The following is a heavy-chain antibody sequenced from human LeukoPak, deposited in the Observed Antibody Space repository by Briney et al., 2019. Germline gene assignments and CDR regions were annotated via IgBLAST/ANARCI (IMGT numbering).Heavy chain of an antibody. CDR2: ISYDGSNK. J-gene: IGHJ4*02. D-gene: IGHD3-10*01. Sequence: GGSLRLSCAASGFTFSSYGMHWVRQAPGKGLEWVAVISYDGSNKYYADSVKGRFTISRDNSKNTLYLQMNSLRAEDTAVYYCAKDLVPLYYGSGNDYWGQGTLVTVSS. CDR1: GFTFSSYG. V-gene: IGHV3-30*18. CDR3: AKDLVPLYYGSGNDY.